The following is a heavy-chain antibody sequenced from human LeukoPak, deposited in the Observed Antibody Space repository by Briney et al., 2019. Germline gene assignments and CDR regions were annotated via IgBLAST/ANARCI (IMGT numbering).Heavy chain of an antibody. CDR3: ARDYWWNYDY. CDR2: ISKDGSDK. CDR1: GFTFSDYA. V-gene: IGHV3-30-3*01. Sequence: GGSLRLSCAAAGFTFSDYAMHWVRLAPGKGLEWVAVISKDGSDKYYPGSVRGRFTISRDNSKNTIYLQMDSLRAEDTAIYYCARDYWWNYDYWGQGTLVTVSS. D-gene: IGHD1-7*01. J-gene: IGHJ4*02.